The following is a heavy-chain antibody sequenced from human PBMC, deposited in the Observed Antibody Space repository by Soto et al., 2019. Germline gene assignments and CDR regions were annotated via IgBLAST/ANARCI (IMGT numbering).Heavy chain of an antibody. CDR3: AIDRLIVAVAVGRMDV. V-gene: IGHV1-69*01. CDR1: GDTFTGYA. Sequence: QVQLVPSGAEMKKPGSSVTVSCKASGDTFTGYAIHRVRQAPGPGLEWMGWVIPTFGTTKYAQRFQGRVTISVDELASTADMKLSSLRPEDTALYYGAIDRLIVAVAVGRMDVWCQVTTVTVSS. J-gene: IGHJ6*02. CDR2: VIPTFGTT. D-gene: IGHD6-19*01.